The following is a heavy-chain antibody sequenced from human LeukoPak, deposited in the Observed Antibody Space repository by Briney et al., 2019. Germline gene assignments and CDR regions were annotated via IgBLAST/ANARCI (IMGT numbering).Heavy chain of an antibody. CDR1: GFTFSSYA. D-gene: IGHD3-22*01. CDR3: ARARHNTYYYDSSGYIFDI. Sequence: GGSLRLSCAASGFTFSSYAMHWVRQAPGKGLEWVAVISYDGSNKYYADSVKGRFTISRDNSKNTLYLQMNSLRAEDTAVYYCARARHNTYYYDSSGYIFDIWGQGTMVTVSS. V-gene: IGHV3-30-3*01. CDR2: ISYDGSNK. J-gene: IGHJ3*02.